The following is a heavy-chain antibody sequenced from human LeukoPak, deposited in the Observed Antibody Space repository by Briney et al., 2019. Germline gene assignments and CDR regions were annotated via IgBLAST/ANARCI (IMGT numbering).Heavy chain of an antibody. V-gene: IGHV3-66*04. D-gene: IGHD4-23*01. CDR2: IYNNGRT. CDR3: ARLVTGTTVVNSGWFDP. CDR1: GFTSSLYS. Sequence: HPGGSLRLSCAASGFTSSLYSMNWVRQAPGKGLEWVSVIYNNGRTYYGDSVKGRFTISRDNSRNTVFLQMNSLSAEDTAVYLCARLVTGTTVVNSGWFDPWGQGTLVTVSS. J-gene: IGHJ5*02.